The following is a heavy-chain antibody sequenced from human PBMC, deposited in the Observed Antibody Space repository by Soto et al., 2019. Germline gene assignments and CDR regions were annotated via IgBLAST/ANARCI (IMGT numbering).Heavy chain of an antibody. CDR2: INPSGGST. D-gene: IGHD6-13*01. V-gene: IGHV1-46*01. J-gene: IGHJ6*02. CDR3: ARPRIAAAGTLLDYYYYNGMDV. CDR1: GYTFTSYY. Sequence: VASVKVSCKASGYTFTSYYMHWVRQGPGQGLEWMGIINPSGGSTIYAQKFQGRVTMTRDTSTSTVYMELSSLRSEDTAVYYCARPRIAAAGTLLDYYYYNGMDVWGQGTTVTVSS.